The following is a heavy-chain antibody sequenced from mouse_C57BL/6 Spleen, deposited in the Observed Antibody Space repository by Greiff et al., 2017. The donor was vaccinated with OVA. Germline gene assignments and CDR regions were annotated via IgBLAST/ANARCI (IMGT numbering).Heavy chain of an antibody. D-gene: IGHD2-4*01. CDR1: GFTFSDYG. CDR3: ARGDYDEYDFDF. J-gene: IGHJ2*01. V-gene: IGHV5-17*01. CDR2: ISSGSSTI. Sequence: EVKLMESGGGLVKPGGSLKLSCAASGFTFSDYGMHWVRQAPEKGLEWVAYISSGSSTIYYADTVKGRFTISRDNAKNTLFLQMTSLRSEDTAMYYCARGDYDEYDFDFWGQGTTLTVSS.